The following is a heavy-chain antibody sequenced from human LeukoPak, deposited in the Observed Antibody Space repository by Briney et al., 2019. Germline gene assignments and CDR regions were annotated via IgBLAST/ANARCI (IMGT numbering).Heavy chain of an antibody. D-gene: IGHD2-2*01. CDR3: ARGEYYPLGYCSSTSCPRGREEDY. V-gene: IGHV4-61*02. CDR1: GGSISSGSYY. J-gene: IGHJ4*02. Sequence: PSETLSLTCTVSGGSISSGSYYWSWIRQPAGKGLEWIGRIYTSGSTNYNPSLKSRVTISVDTSKNQFSLKLSSVTAADTAVYYCARGEYYPLGYCSSTSCPRGREEDYWGQGTLVTVSS. CDR2: IYTSGST.